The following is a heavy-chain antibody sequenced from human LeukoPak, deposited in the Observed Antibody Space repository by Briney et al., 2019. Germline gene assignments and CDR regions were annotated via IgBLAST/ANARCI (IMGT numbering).Heavy chain of an antibody. J-gene: IGHJ4*02. CDR2: FYPGDSNT. CDR3: ARGSGIYPQFDF. D-gene: IGHD1-26*01. CDR1: GYKFTTYW. Sequence: GESLKISCKASGYKFTTYWIGWVRQMPGKGLEWMGIFYPGDSNTKYSPSFQGQVTFSADSSIRTAYLQWGSLKASDTAMYYCARGSGIYPQFDFWGQGTLLTVSS. V-gene: IGHV5-51*01.